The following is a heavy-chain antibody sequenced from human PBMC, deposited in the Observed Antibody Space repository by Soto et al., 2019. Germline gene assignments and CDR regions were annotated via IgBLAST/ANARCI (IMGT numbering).Heavy chain of an antibody. CDR3: ARSSRCRRSTSCSDQGFDY. J-gene: IGHJ4*02. CDR2: IYYSGST. CDR1: GGSISSYY. D-gene: IGHD2-2*01. Sequence: PSETLSLTCTVSGGSISSYYWSWIRQPPGKGLEWIGYIYYSGSTNYNPSLKSRVTISVDTSKNQFSLKLSSVTAADTAVYYCARSSRCRRSTSCSDQGFDYWGQGTLVTVSS. V-gene: IGHV4-59*01.